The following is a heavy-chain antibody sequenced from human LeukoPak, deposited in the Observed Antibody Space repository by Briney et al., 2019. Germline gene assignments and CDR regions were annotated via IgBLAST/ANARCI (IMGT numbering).Heavy chain of an antibody. J-gene: IGHJ4*02. CDR2: ISSSSSTI. CDR1: GFTFGSYS. Sequence: GALRLSCAASGFTFGSYSMNWVRQAPGKGLEWVSYISSSSSTIYYADSVKGRFTISRDNAKNSLYLQMNSLRDEDTAVYYCAKTRRDGYNYFDYWGQGTLVTVSS. CDR3: AKTRRDGYNYFDY. D-gene: IGHD5-24*01. V-gene: IGHV3-48*02.